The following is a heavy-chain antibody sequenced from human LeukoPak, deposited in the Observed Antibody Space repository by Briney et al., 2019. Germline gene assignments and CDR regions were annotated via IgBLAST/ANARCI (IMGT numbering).Heavy chain of an antibody. J-gene: IGHJ4*02. CDR2: INHSGST. CDR1: GGSFSGYY. D-gene: IGHD1-26*01. V-gene: IGHV4-34*01. Sequence: SETLSLTCAVYGGSFSGYYWSWVRQPPGKGLEWIGEINHSGSTNYNPSLRSGVTISVNTSKNQFSLKLTSVPAADTAVYYFARGLVGIVGRYYFDYWGQGTLVTVSS. CDR3: ARGLVGIVGRYYFDY.